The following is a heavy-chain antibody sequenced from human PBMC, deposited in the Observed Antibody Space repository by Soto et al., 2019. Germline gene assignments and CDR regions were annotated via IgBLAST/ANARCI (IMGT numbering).Heavy chain of an antibody. CDR1: GYTFTSYG. Sequence: ASVKVSCKASGYTFTSYGISWVRQAPGQGLEWMGWISAYNGNTNYAQKLQGRVTMTTDTSTSTAYMELRSLRSDDTAVYYCARSLKLGSPVRYCGRDVWGQGTTVTGPS. CDR3: ARSLKLGSPVRYCGRDV. V-gene: IGHV1-18*04. J-gene: IGHJ6*02. D-gene: IGHD7-27*01. CDR2: ISAYNGNT.